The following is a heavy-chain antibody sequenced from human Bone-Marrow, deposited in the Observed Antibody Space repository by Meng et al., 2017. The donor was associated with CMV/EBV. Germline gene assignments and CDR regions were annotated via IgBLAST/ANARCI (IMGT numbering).Heavy chain of an antibody. CDR3: ARLENDFWSGSLDY. J-gene: IGHJ4*02. CDR1: GGSISSYY. V-gene: IGHV4-59*05. CDR2: IYYSGST. Sequence: SETLSLTCTVSGGSISSYYWSWIRQPPGKGLEWIGSIYYSGSTYYNPSLKSRVTISVDTSKNQFSLKLSSVTAADTAVYYCARLENDFWSGSLDYWGQGTLVTSPQ. D-gene: IGHD3-3*01.